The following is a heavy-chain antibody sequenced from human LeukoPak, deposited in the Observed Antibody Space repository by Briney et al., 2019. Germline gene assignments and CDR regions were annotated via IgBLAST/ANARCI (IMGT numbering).Heavy chain of an antibody. V-gene: IGHV4-39*01. Sequence: SETLSLTCTVSGGSISSSSYYWDWIRQPPGKGLEWIGSIYYSGSTYYNPSLKSRVTISVDTSKNQFSLKLSSVTAADTAVYYCASSYQPLLSPFDYWGQGTLVTVSS. D-gene: IGHD2-21*02. CDR2: IYYSGST. CDR3: ASSYQPLLSPFDY. CDR1: GGSISSSSYY. J-gene: IGHJ4*02.